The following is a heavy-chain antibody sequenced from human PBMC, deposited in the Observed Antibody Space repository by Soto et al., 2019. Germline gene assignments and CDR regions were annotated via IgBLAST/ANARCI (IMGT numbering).Heavy chain of an antibody. V-gene: IGHV3-23*01. D-gene: IGHD4-17*01. CDR3: ARWNGYGAY. Sequence: EVQLLESGGGLVQPGGSLRRSCAASGFTVSTYGVTWVRQAPGKGLEWVSGFTGVIGTTHYADSVKGRFTITRDNSNNTVYLQMNSLRVEDTAVYYCARWNGYGAYWGLGTLVTVSS. J-gene: IGHJ4*02. CDR1: GFTVSTYG. CDR2: FTGVIGTT.